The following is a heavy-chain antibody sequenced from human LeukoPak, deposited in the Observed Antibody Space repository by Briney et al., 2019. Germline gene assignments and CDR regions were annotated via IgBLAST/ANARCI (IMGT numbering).Heavy chain of an antibody. Sequence: PGRSLRLSCAASGFTFSSYGMHWVRQAPGKGLEWVAVIWYDGSNKYYADSVKGRFTISRDNSKNTLYLQMNSLRAEDTAVYYCARDRVDIVVVPAAKYYYHYGMDVWGQGTTVTVSS. CDR1: GFTFSSYG. D-gene: IGHD2-2*01. CDR3: ARDRVDIVVVPAAKYYYHYGMDV. CDR2: IWYDGSNK. J-gene: IGHJ6*02. V-gene: IGHV3-30*19.